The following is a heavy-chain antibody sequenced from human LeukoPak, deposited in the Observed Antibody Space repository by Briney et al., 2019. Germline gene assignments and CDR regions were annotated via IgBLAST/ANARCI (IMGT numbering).Heavy chain of an antibody. D-gene: IGHD3-16*01. Sequence: GGSLRLSCAASGFTFSSYDMSWVRQAPGKGLEWLSAVSGSGDDTYYADSVKGRFTISRDNSKNSLYLQMSNLRAEDTAVYFCARGGGLDVWGQGATVTVSS. J-gene: IGHJ6*02. CDR3: ARGGGLDV. CDR2: VSGSGDDT. V-gene: IGHV3-23*01. CDR1: GFTFSSYD.